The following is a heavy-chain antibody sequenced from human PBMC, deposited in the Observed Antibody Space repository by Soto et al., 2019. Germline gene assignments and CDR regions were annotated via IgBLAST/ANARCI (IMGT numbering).Heavy chain of an antibody. CDR1: GGTFSSYT. J-gene: IGHJ5*02. CDR2: IIPILGIA. V-gene: IGHV1-69*08. CDR3: ARDCSGGSCYIYGNWLDP. Sequence: QVQLVQSGAEVKKPGSSVKVSCKASGGTFSSYTISWVRQAPGQGLEWMGRIIPILGIANYAQKFQGRVTITADKSTSTAYMELSSVRSEDTAVYYCARDCSGGSCYIYGNWLDPWGQGTLVTVSS. D-gene: IGHD2-15*01.